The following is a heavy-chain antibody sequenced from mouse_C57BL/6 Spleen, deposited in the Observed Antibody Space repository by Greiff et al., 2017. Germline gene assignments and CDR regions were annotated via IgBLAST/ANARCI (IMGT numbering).Heavy chain of an antibody. D-gene: IGHD2-10*02. CDR1: GYSFTSYY. CDR2: IYPGSGNT. J-gene: IGHJ4*01. Sequence: VQLQQSGPELVKPGASVKISCKASGYSFTSYYIHWVKQRPGQGLEWIGWIYPGSGNTKYNEKFKGKATLTADTSSSTAYMQLSSLTSEDSAVYYCARQYGNYEAMDYWGQGTSVTVSS. CDR3: ARQYGNYEAMDY. V-gene: IGHV1-66*01.